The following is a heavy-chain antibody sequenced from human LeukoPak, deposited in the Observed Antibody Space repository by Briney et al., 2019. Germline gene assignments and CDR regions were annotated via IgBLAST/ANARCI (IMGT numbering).Heavy chain of an antibody. J-gene: IGHJ6*03. D-gene: IGHD3-3*01. Sequence: SETLSLTCAVYGGSFSGYYWSWIRQPPGKGLEWIGEINHSGSTNYNPSLKSRVTISVDTSKNQFSLKLSSVTAADTAVYYCARCVRRITIFGVVTNMDVWGKGTTVTVSS. CDR3: ARCVRRITIFGVVTNMDV. V-gene: IGHV4-34*01. CDR2: INHSGST. CDR1: GGSFSGYY.